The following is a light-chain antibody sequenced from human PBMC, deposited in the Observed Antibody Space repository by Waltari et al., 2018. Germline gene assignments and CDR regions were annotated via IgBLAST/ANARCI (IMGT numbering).Light chain of an antibody. Sequence: EVVMTQSPATLSASPGESATLSCRASQYVNIHLDWYQQKPGQAPRLLIYAASTRATGVPARFSGSGAGTDFTLTISSLRSEDSAVYYCQQYNDWPRTFGLGTKVEIK. CDR3: QQYNDWPRT. CDR1: QYVNIH. J-gene: IGKJ1*01. CDR2: AAS. V-gene: IGKV3-15*01.